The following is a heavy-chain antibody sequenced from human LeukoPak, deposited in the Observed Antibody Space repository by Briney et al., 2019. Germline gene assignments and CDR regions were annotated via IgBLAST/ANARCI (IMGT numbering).Heavy chain of an antibody. CDR1: GGSISSYY. V-gene: IGHV4-4*07. CDR3: ARGSAAAGKGYLDY. Sequence: PSETLSLTCTVSGGSISSYYWSWIRQPAGKGLEWIGRIYTSGSTNYNPSLKSRVTISVDTSKNQFSLKLSSVTAADTAVYYCARGSAAAGKGYLDYWGQGTLVTVSS. D-gene: IGHD6-13*01. CDR2: IYTSGST. J-gene: IGHJ4*02.